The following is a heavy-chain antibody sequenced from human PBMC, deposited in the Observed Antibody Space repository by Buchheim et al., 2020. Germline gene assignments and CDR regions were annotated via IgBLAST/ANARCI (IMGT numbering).Heavy chain of an antibody. V-gene: IGHV4-59*11. J-gene: IGHJ4*02. CDR2: ISHRGDT. D-gene: IGHD5-18*01. CDR1: GVSISSHF. CDR3: ARGPALARL. Sequence: QVQPQESGPGLVKPSETLSLTCTVSGVSISSHFWSWLRQPPGKRLEWIGYISHRGDTDFNPFLKSRVSISMYTSTNQVSLRLSSVTTADTAMYYCARGPALARLWGQGT.